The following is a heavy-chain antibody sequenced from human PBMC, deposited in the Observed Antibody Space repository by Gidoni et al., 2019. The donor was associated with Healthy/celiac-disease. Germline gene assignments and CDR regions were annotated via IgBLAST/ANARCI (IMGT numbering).Heavy chain of an antibody. Sequence: EVQLVQSGAEVKKPGESLKISCKGSGYSFTSYWIGWVRQMPGKGLEWMGIIYPGDSDTRYSPSFQGQVTISADKSISTAYLQWSSLKASDTAMYYCARPRGGDYIGSTYDAFDIWGQGTMVTVSS. CDR1: GYSFTSYW. J-gene: IGHJ3*02. V-gene: IGHV5-51*01. CDR2: IYPGDSDT. CDR3: ARPRGGDYIGSTYDAFDI. D-gene: IGHD2-21*02.